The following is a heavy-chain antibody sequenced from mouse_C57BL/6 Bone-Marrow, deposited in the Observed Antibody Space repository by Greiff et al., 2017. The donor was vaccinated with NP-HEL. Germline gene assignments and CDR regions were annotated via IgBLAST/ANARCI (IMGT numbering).Heavy chain of an antibody. V-gene: IGHV1-5*01. Sequence: EVQLQQSGTVLARPGASVKMSCKTSGYTFTSYWMHWVKQRPGQGLEWIGAIYPGNSDTSYNQKFKGKAKLTAVTSASTAYMELSSLTNEDSAVYYCTRGGYGNYLAWFAYWGQGTLVTVSA. J-gene: IGHJ3*01. D-gene: IGHD2-1*01. CDR2: IYPGNSDT. CDR1: GYTFTSYW. CDR3: TRGGYGNYLAWFAY.